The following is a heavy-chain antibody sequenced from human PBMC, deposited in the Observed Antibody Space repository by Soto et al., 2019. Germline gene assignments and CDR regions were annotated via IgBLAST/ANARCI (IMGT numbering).Heavy chain of an antibody. Sequence: PSETLSLTCAGYGGSFSGYYWSWIRQPPGEGLEWIGEINHSGSTNYNPSLKSRVTISVDTSKNQFSLKLSSVTAADTAVYYCARARRITSIFGVVRIWFDPWGQGTLVTVSS. CDR3: ARARRITSIFGVVRIWFDP. J-gene: IGHJ5*02. CDR2: INHSGST. CDR1: GGSFSGYY. D-gene: IGHD3-3*01. V-gene: IGHV4-34*01.